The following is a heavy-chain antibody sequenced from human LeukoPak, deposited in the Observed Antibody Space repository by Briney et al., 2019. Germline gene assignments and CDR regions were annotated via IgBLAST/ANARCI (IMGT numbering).Heavy chain of an antibody. J-gene: IGHJ4*02. CDR3: ARVSHYSSSWYGEEFDY. V-gene: IGHV3-30*19. CDR2: ISYDGSNK. Sequence: GVFLRLSCAASGFTFSSYGMHWVRQAPGKGLEWVAVISYDGSNKYYADSVKGRFTISRDNSKNTLYLQMNSLRAEDTAVYYCARVSHYSSSWYGEEFDYWGQGTLVTVSS. D-gene: IGHD6-13*01. CDR1: GFTFSSYG.